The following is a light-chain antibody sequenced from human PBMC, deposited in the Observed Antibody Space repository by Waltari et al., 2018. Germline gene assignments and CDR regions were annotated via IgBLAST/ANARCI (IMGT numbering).Light chain of an antibody. CDR1: QSIVHSDGNIY. Sequence: DAVMTQSPLSLPVTLGQQASISCRPSQSIVHSDGNIYLNWLQQRPGQSPRRLISKGSNRDVGVPDRSSGSGSGTYFTLKISRVEAEDVGVYYCMQATHWPYTFGQGTKLEIK. J-gene: IGKJ2*01. CDR2: KGS. V-gene: IGKV2-30*02. CDR3: MQATHWPYT.